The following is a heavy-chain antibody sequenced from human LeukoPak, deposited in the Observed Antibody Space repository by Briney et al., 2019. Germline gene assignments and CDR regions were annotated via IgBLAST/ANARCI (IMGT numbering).Heavy chain of an antibody. V-gene: IGHV1-3*01. J-gene: IGHJ5*02. Sequence: GASVKVSCKASGYTFTSYAMHWVRQAPGQRLEWMGWINAGNGNTKYSQKFQGRVTITRDTSASTAYMELSSLRSEGTAVYYCARDSSGWYYWFDPWGQGTLVTVSS. CDR3: ARDSSGWYYWFDP. D-gene: IGHD6-19*01. CDR2: INAGNGNT. CDR1: GYTFTSYA.